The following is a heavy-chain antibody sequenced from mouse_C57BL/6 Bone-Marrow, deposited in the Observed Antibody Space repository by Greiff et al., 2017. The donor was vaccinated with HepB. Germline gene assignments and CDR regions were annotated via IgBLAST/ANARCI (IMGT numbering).Heavy chain of an antibody. V-gene: IGHV5-12*01. J-gene: IGHJ3*01. D-gene: IGHD2-2*01. CDR2: ISNGGGST. CDR1: GFTFSDYY. CDR3: ARQRLWLSWFAY. Sequence: EVKLMESGGGLVQPGGSLKLSCAASGFTFSDYYMYWVRQTPEKRLEWVAYISNGGGSTYYPDTVKGRFTISRDNAKNTLYLQMSRLKSEDTALYYCARQRLWLSWFAYWGQGTLVTVSA.